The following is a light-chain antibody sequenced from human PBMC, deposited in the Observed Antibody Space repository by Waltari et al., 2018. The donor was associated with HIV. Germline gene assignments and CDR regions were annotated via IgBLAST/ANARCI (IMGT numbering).Light chain of an antibody. CDR1: SGYVGGYNF. Sequence: QSALTQPASVSGSPGQSITISCTGTSGYVGGYNFVSWYQKHPGKAPKLIIYNVNSRPSGVSIRFSGSRSANTASLTISGLQAEDEADYFCSSYTSSGPRYVLFGGGTRLTVL. V-gene: IGLV2-14*03. J-gene: IGLJ2*01. CDR2: NVN. CDR3: SSYTSSGPRYVL.